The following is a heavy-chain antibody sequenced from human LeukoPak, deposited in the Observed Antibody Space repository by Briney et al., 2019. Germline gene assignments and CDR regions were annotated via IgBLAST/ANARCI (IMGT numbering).Heavy chain of an antibody. J-gene: IGHJ6*02. D-gene: IGHD7-27*01. Sequence: PGGSLRLSCAASGFTFSSYWMSWVRQAPGKGLEWVANIQQDGSEKYYVDSVKGRFTISRDNAKNSLYLQMNSLRAEDTAVYYCARSGWGFDYYDYGMDVWGQGTTVTVSS. CDR3: ARSGWGFDYYDYGMDV. CDR1: GFTFSSYW. V-gene: IGHV3-7*01. CDR2: IQQDGSEK.